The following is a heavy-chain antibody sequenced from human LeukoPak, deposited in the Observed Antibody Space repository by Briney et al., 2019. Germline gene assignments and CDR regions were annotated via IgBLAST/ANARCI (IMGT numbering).Heavy chain of an antibody. CDR3: AKGGLGCSSTSCFDY. CDR2: VSGSGGST. D-gene: IGHD2-2*01. J-gene: IGHJ4*02. CDR1: GFTYSNYA. V-gene: IGHV3-23*01. Sequence: AGGSLRLSCAVSGFTYSNYAMTWVRQAPRKGLEWVSSVSGSGGSTYYADSVRGRFTISRDNSKNTLYLQMNSLRAEDTAVYYCAKGGLGCSSTSCFDYWGQGTLVTVSS.